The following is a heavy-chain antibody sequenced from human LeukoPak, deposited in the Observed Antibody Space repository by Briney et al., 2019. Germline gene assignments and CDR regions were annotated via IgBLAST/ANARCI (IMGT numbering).Heavy chain of an antibody. V-gene: IGHV4-39*07. D-gene: IGHD3-22*01. J-gene: IGHJ4*02. Sequence: SETLSLTCTVSGGSITSSSYYWAWIRQPPGKGLEWIGSIYYSGSTNYNPSLKSRVTISVDTSKNQFSLKLSSVTAADTAVYYCAKAGYDSSGYSTYYFDYWGQGTLVTVSS. CDR1: GGSITSSSYY. CDR2: IYYSGST. CDR3: AKAGYDSSGYSTYYFDY.